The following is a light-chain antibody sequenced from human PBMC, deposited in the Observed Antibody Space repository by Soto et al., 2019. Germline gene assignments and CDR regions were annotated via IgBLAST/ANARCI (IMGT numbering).Light chain of an antibody. CDR2: DDS. CDR1: NIGYKT. V-gene: IGLV3-21*02. Sequence: SYELTQPPSVSVAPGQTATFICGGDNIGYKTVHWYQQRPGQAPVLVVYDDSDRPSGIPERFSGSNSANTATLTINRVEAGDEADYYCQVWDSGSDLFGGGTKLTVL. J-gene: IGLJ2*01. CDR3: QVWDSGSDL.